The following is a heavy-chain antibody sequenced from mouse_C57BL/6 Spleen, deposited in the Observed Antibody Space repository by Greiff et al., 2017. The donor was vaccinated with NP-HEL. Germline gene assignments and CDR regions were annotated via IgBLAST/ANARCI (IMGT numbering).Heavy chain of an antibody. D-gene: IGHD2-1*01. CDR1: GYTFTSYW. Sequence: VQLQQPGAELVRPGSSVKLSCKASGYTFTSYWMDWVKQRPGQGLEWIGNIYPSDSETHYNQKFKDKATLTVDKSSSTAYMQLSSLTSEDSAVYYCARRGDLLWSPLDYWGQGTTLTVSS. CDR3: ARRGDLLWSPLDY. J-gene: IGHJ2*01. CDR2: IYPSDSET. V-gene: IGHV1-61*01.